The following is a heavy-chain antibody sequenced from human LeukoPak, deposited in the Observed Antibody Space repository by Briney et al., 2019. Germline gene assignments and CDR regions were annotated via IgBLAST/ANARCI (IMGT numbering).Heavy chain of an antibody. Sequence: GASVKVSCTGSGYTFTGKYMHWLWQAHGQGIEWMGWINPNSGGTNYSQKFQGRVTMTRDTSISTAYMELSRLISDDTAVYYCASPLIAVAGTGYWGQGTLVTVSS. V-gene: IGHV1-2*02. J-gene: IGHJ4*02. CDR2: INPNSGGT. D-gene: IGHD6-19*01. CDR3: ASPLIAVAGTGY. CDR1: GYTFTGKY.